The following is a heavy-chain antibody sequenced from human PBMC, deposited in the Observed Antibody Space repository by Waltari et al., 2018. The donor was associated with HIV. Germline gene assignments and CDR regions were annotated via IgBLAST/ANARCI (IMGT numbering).Heavy chain of an antibody. J-gene: IGHJ4*02. D-gene: IGHD3-22*01. Sequence: QVQLVASGGGVVQQGGSLRLSCVASGFTFSPFAFHWVRQAPGKGLEWVALISYGGRNKVYADSVKGRFTISRDNSKNTLYLQMNSLRAEDTAVYYCARDGHFYDSRPLDHWGQGTLVTVSS. V-gene: IGHV3-30*04. CDR1: GFTFSPFA. CDR2: ISYGGRNK. CDR3: ARDGHFYDSRPLDH.